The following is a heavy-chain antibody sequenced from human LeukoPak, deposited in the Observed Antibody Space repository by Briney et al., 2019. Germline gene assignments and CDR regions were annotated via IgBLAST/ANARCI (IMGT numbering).Heavy chain of an antibody. D-gene: IGHD3-16*01. J-gene: IGHJ4*02. V-gene: IGHV3-7*01. CDR2: IKQDGNER. CDR3: AREAYNDVWGCNPDY. Sequence: TGGSLRLSCVASGFSFSNYWMTWVRQAPGKGLEWVANIKQDGNERYYVDSAKGRFTISRDNTKDSLYLQMNSLTVDGTAVYYCAREAYNDVWGCNPDYWGQGTLVTVSS. CDR1: GFSFSNYW.